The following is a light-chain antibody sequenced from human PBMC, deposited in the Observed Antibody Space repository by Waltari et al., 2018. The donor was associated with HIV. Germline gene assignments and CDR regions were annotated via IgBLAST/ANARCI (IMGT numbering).Light chain of an antibody. CDR3: MQATAFPRT. J-gene: IGKJ1*01. CDR1: ESLVHSNGDTY. Sequence: DIVLTQTPLSSLVTVGQPASISCTSSESLVHSNGDTYLHWLQQRPGQAPRLLIYKVSYRFSGVPDRFSAGGAGTHFTLSINRVEPEDVGFYFCMQATAFPRTFGQGTKV. V-gene: IGKV2-24*01. CDR2: KVS.